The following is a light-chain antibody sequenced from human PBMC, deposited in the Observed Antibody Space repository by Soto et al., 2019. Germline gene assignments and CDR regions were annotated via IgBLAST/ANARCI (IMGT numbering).Light chain of an antibody. V-gene: IGKV3-20*01. J-gene: IGKJ5*01. CDR3: QQYGNSPFT. CDR1: QSISSTS. Sequence: EIVPTQSPANLSVSPGERGTISCRASQSISSTSLAWYQQKPGQAPRLLIYGASTRATGIPDRFSGSESGTDFTLTISRLEPEDFVVYYCQQYGNSPFTFGQGTRLEIK. CDR2: GAS.